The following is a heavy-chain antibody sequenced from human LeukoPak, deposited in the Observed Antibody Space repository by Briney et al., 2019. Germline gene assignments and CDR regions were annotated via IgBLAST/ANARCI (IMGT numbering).Heavy chain of an antibody. CDR1: GGSISSYY. D-gene: IGHD3-22*01. CDR2: ICYSGST. V-gene: IGHV4-59*01. Sequence: SETLSLTCTVSGGSISSYYWSWIRQPPGKGLEWIGYICYSGSTNYNPSLKSRVTISVDTSKNQFSLKLSSMTAADTAVYYCARGYYDSSGYYQSIWGQGTMVTVSS. J-gene: IGHJ3*02. CDR3: ARGYYDSSGYYQSI.